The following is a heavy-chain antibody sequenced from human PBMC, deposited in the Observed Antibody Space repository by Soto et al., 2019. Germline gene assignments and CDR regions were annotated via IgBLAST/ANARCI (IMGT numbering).Heavy chain of an antibody. D-gene: IGHD3-3*01. CDR2: IYHSGGT. J-gene: IGHJ3*01. CDR3: ARLLGITIFGVVIPGAFDV. CDR1: SGSISSTNW. Sequence: QVQLQESGPGLVKPSGTLSLTCAVSSGSISSTNWWSWVRQPPGKGLEWIGEIYHSGGTNSNPSLKSRVTISVDKSKNQFSLKLSSVTAADTAVYYCARLLGITIFGVVIPGAFDVWGQGTMVTVSS. V-gene: IGHV4-4*02.